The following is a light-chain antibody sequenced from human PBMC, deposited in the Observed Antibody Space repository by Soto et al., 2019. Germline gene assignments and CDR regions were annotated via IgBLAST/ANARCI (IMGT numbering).Light chain of an antibody. Sequence: QSALTQPASVSGSPGQSITISCTGTSSDVGASDSVSWYQQHAGKAPQLVIYNVDRRPSGISDRFSVSKAGNTASLTISGLQAEDKADYYCYSYRSSTISSHVFGSGTKVTVL. V-gene: IGLV2-14*03. CDR1: SSDVGASDS. J-gene: IGLJ1*01. CDR2: NVD. CDR3: YSYRSSTISSHV.